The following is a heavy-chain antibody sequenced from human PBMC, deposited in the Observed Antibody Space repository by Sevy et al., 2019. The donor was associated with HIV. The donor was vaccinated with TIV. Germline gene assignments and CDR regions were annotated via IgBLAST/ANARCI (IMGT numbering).Heavy chain of an antibody. CDR1: GFTFSSYA. D-gene: IGHD3-22*01. J-gene: IGHJ4*02. CDR2: ISYDGSNK. V-gene: IGHV3-30-3*01. Sequence: GGSLRLSCAASGFTFSSYAMHWVRQAPGKGLEWVAVISYDGSNKYYADSVKGRFTISRDNSKNTLYLQMNSLRAADTAVYYCARDFDSSGYYQHGGYWGQGTLVTVSS. CDR3: ARDFDSSGYYQHGGY.